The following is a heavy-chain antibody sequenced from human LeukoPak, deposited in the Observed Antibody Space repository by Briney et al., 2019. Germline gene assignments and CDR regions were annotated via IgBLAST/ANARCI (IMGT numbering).Heavy chain of an antibody. J-gene: IGHJ6*02. CDR3: ARDKALRGSMLGMDV. CDR2: IYYSGST. V-gene: IGHV4-59*12. CDR1: GGSISIFY. D-gene: IGHD2-15*01. Sequence: SETLSLTCTVSGGSISIFYWNWFRQPPGKGLEWFGNIYYSGSTNYNPSLKSRVTISVDTSKNQFSLKLNSVTAADTAVYYCARDKALRGSMLGMDVWGQGNTATVSS.